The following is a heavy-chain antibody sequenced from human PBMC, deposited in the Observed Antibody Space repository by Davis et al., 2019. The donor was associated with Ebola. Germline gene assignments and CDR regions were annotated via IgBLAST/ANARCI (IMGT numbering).Heavy chain of an antibody. D-gene: IGHD2-2*01. J-gene: IGHJ5*02. Sequence: ASVKVSCKASGYTFTSYGISWVRQAPGQGLEWMGWISAYNGNTNYAQKLQGRVTMTTDTSTSTAYMELRSLRSDDTAVYYCARAAVVVPAAIGWFDPWGQGTLVTVSS. V-gene: IGHV1-18*01. CDR1: GYTFTSYG. CDR2: ISAYNGNT. CDR3: ARAAVVVPAAIGWFDP.